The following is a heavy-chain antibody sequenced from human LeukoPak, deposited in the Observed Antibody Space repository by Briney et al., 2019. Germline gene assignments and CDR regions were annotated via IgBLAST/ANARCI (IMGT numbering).Heavy chain of an antibody. CDR1: GYTFTGYY. J-gene: IGHJ2*01. D-gene: IGHD6-19*01. V-gene: IGHV1-2*02. Sequence: ASVKVSCKTSGYTFTGYYMHCVRQAPGQGLEWMGWINPNSGGTNYAQKFQGRVTMTRDTSISTAYMELTRLRSDDTAGYYCARYSSGWYFDLWGRGTLVTVSS. CDR3: ARYSSGWYFDL. CDR2: INPNSGGT.